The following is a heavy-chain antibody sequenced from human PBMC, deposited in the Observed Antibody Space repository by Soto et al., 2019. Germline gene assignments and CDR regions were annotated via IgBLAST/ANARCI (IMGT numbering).Heavy chain of an antibody. J-gene: IGHJ5*02. D-gene: IGHD3-10*01. CDR3: ARDAVRGVTRTRISGDYKWFDP. CDR2: IIPIFGTA. Sequence: ASVKVSCKASGGTFSSYAISWVRQAPGQGLEWMGGIIPIFGTANYAQKFQGRVTITADESTSTAYMELSSLRSEDTAVYYCARDAVRGVTRTRISGDYKWFDPWGQGTLVTVSS. V-gene: IGHV1-69*13. CDR1: GGTFSSYA.